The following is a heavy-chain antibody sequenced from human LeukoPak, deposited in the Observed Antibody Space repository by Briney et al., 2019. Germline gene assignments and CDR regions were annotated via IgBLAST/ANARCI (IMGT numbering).Heavy chain of an antibody. J-gene: IGHJ3*02. V-gene: IGHV4-39*01. Sequence: KPSETLSLTCTVSGGSISSSSYYWGWIRQPTGKGLEWIGSIYYTRSTYYNPSLRSRVTISLDTSKNQFSLRLSSVTAADTAVYYCVRARDMAFDIWGQGTMVTVSS. CDR2: IYYTRST. CDR3: VRARDMAFDI. CDR1: GGSISSSSYY. D-gene: IGHD2-21*02.